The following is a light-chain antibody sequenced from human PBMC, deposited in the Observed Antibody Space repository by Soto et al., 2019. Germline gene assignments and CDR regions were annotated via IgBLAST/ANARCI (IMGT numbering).Light chain of an antibody. CDR1: QTISTH. J-gene: IGKJ2*01. CDR3: QQSLTIPYT. CDR2: AAS. V-gene: IGKV1-39*01. Sequence: DIQMTQSPSSLSASVRDRVTITCRASQTISTHLNWYQQKPGKAPKLLIYAASTLQSGVPSRFSGSGSRTDFTLTINSLQPEDFATYYCQQSLTIPYTFGQGPKLEIK.